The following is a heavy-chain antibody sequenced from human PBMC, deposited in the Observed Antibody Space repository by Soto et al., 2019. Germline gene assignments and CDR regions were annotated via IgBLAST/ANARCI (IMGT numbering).Heavy chain of an antibody. CDR3: TTAPYIWGSYLSNY. CDR2: IKSKTDGGTT. V-gene: IGHV3-15*01. CDR1: GFTFSNAW. D-gene: IGHD3-16*02. J-gene: IGHJ4*02. Sequence: EVQLVESGGGLVKPGGSLRLSCAASGFTFSNAWMSWVRQAPGKGLEWVGRIKSKTDGGTTDYAAPVKGRFTISRDDSKNMLYLQMNSLKTEDTAVYYCTTAPYIWGSYLSNYWGQGSLVTVSS.